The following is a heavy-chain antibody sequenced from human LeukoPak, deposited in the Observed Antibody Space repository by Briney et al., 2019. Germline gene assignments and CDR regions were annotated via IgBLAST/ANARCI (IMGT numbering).Heavy chain of an antibody. CDR3: ARELEPHYYYYMDV. D-gene: IGHD1-1*01. Sequence: GGSLRLSCAASGFTFSDYYMSWIRQAPGKGLERVSYISSSGSTIYYADSVKGRFTISRDNAKNSLYLQMNSLRAEDTAVYYCARELEPHYYYYMDVWGKGTTVTVSS. V-gene: IGHV3-11*04. CDR1: GFTFSDYY. CDR2: ISSSGSTI. J-gene: IGHJ6*03.